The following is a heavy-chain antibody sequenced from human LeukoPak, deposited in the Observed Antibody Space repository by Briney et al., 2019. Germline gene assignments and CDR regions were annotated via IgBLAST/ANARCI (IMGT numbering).Heavy chain of an antibody. D-gene: IGHD5-24*01. CDR1: GFTFSSYS. V-gene: IGHV3-21*01. CDR2: ISSSSSYI. CDR3: AREGRWLQSFDY. Sequence: GGSLRLSCAASGFTFSSYSMNWVRQAPGKGLEWVSSISSSSSYIYYADSVKGRFTISRDNAKNSLYLQMNSLRAEDTAVYYCAREGRWLQSFDYWGQGTLVTVSS. J-gene: IGHJ4*02.